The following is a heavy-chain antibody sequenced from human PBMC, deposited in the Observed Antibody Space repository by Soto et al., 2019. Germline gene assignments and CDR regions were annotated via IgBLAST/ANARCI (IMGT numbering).Heavy chain of an antibody. V-gene: IGHV1-18*01. CDR2: ISAYNGNT. CDR1: GYTFTNYG. Sequence: QVQLVQSGAEVKKPGASVKVSCKASGYTFTNYGVSWVRQAPGQGLEWMGWISAYNGNTNYAQKLQGRVIMTTDTSPRAQYTELRSPRADATPPYYSARGPTQATTGGMDVWGQGTTVTVSS. D-gene: IGHD1-1*01. J-gene: IGHJ6*02. CDR3: ARGPTQATTGGMDV.